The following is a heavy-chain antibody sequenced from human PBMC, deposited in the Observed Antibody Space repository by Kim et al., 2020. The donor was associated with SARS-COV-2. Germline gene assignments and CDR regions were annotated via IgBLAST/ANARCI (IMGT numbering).Heavy chain of an antibody. V-gene: IGHV4-59*13. CDR3: ARDRGITIFGVVVRDAFDI. Sequence: SETLSLTCTVSGGSISSYYWSWIRQPPGKGLEWIGYIYYSGSTNYNPSLKSRVTISVDTSKNQFSLKLSSVTAADTAVYYCARDRGITIFGVVVRDAFDIWGQGTMVTVSS. CDR2: IYYSGST. D-gene: IGHD3-3*01. CDR1: GGSISSYY. J-gene: IGHJ3*02.